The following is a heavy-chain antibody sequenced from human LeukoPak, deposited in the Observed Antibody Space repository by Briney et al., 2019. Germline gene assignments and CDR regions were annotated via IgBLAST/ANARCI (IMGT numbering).Heavy chain of an antibody. J-gene: IGHJ3*02. CDR2: IYYSGST. D-gene: IGHD3-10*01. Sequence: SETLSLTCTVSGGSISSYYWSWIRQPPGKGLEWIGYIYYSGSTNYNPSLKSRVTISVDTSKNQFSLKLSSVTAADTAVYYCARRKSVIWFGELLGAFDIWGQGTMVTVSS. V-gene: IGHV4-59*08. CDR3: ARRKSVIWFGELLGAFDI. CDR1: GGSISSYY.